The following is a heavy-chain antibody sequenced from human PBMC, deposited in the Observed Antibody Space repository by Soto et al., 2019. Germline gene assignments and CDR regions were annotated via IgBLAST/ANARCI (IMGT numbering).Heavy chain of an antibody. Sequence: ASVKVSCKASGYTFTRYAMHWVRQAPGQRLEWMGWINAGNGNTKYSQKFQGRVTIIRDTSASTAYMELSSLRSEDTAVYYCARGGGVGFGDYTTGGMDVWGQGTTVPVSS. V-gene: IGHV1-3*01. CDR3: ARGGGVGFGDYTTGGMDV. CDR2: INAGNGNT. D-gene: IGHD3-10*01. CDR1: GYTFTRYA. J-gene: IGHJ6*02.